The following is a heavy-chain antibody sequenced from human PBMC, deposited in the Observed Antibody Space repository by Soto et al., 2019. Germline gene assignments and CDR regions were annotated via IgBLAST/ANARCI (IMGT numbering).Heavy chain of an antibody. V-gene: IGHV4-39*01. Sequence: SETLSLTCTVSGGSISSSSYYWGWIRQPPGKGLEWIGSIYYSGSTYYNPSLKSRVTISVDTSKNQFSLKLSSVTAADTAVYYCARLPIVVVPAAIWGWFDPWGQGTLVTVSS. J-gene: IGHJ5*02. CDR3: ARLPIVVVPAAIWGWFDP. CDR2: IYYSGST. D-gene: IGHD2-2*02. CDR1: GGSISSSSYY.